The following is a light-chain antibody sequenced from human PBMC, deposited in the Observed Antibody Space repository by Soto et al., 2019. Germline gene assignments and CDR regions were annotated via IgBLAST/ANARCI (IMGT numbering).Light chain of an antibody. J-gene: IGKJ4*01. CDR1: QGISNY. CDR3: QKYNSAPPLT. V-gene: IGKV1-27*01. CDR2: AAS. Sequence: DIQMTQSPSSLSASVGDRVTITCRASQGISNYLAWYQQKPGKVPKLLIYAASTLQSGVPSRFSGSGSGTXXXXXXXXLXPEDVATYYCQKYNSAPPLTFGGGTKVEIK.